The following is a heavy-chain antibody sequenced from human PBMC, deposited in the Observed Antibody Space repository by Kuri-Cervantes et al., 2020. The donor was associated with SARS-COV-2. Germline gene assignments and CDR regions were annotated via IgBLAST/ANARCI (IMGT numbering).Heavy chain of an antibody. CDR2: IYYSGST. J-gene: IGHJ6*03. Sequence: SETLSLTCTVSGGSLSSGDYYWTWVRQPPGKGLEWIGNIYYSGSTYYNPSLKSRVTISVDTSKNQFSLKLSSVTAADTAVYYCARARSAFGESKGDYYYYMDVWGKGTTVTVSS. CDR3: ARARSAFGESKGDYYYYMDV. V-gene: IGHV4-30-4*08. CDR1: GGSLSSGDYY. D-gene: IGHD3-10*01.